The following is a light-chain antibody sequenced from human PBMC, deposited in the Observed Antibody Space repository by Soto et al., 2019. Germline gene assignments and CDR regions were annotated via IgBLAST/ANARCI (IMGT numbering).Light chain of an antibody. Sequence: EIVLTQSPGTLSLSPGERATLSCRARQIVAKNYLAWYQQEPGQAPSLLIYGPSTRATGIPDRFSGSGSGTDFTLTISRLEPEDFAVYYCHQYANYPQTFGQGTKVEIK. J-gene: IGKJ1*01. CDR2: GPS. CDR3: HQYANYPQT. V-gene: IGKV3-20*01. CDR1: QIVAKNY.